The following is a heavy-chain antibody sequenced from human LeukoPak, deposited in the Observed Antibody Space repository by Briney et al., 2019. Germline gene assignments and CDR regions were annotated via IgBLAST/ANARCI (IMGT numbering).Heavy chain of an antibody. D-gene: IGHD3-3*01. J-gene: IGHJ4*02. CDR3: AKLKTIFGVVIDY. CDR1: GFTFSNAW. CDR2: ISGSGGST. V-gene: IGHV3-23*01. Sequence: QTGGSLRLSCAASGFTFSNAWMSWVRQAPGKGLEWVSAISGSGGSTYYADTVKGRFTISRDNSKNTLYLQMNSLRAEDTAVYYCAKLKTIFGVVIDYWGQGTLVTVSS.